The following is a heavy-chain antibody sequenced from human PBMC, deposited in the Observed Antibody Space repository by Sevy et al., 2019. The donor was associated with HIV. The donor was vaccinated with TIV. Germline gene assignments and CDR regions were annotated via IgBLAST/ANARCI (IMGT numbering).Heavy chain of an antibody. J-gene: IGHJ4*02. D-gene: IGHD3-22*01. Sequence: SETLSLTCTVSGGSISSYYWSWIRQPPGKGLEWIGYIYYSGSTNYNPSLKSRVTISVDTSKNQFALKLSSVTPADTAVYDCASGRRHYYDSSGYYEFGTFDYWGQGTLVTVSS. V-gene: IGHV4-59*01. CDR2: IYYSGST. CDR1: GGSISSYY. CDR3: ASGRRHYYDSSGYYEFGTFDY.